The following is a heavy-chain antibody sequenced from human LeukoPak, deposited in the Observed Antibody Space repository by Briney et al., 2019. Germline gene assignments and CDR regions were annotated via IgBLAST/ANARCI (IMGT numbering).Heavy chain of an antibody. J-gene: IGHJ6*03. Sequence: ASVKVSCKTSEYTFTGYYMHWVRQAPGQGLEWMGWINPNSGDTNYAQKFQGRVTMTRDTSISTAYMELSRLRSDDTAVYYCARDRTRYYYYSYMDVWGKGPAVTISS. CDR3: ARDRTRYYYYSYMDV. V-gene: IGHV1-2*02. CDR1: EYTFTGYY. D-gene: IGHD1-14*01. CDR2: INPNSGDT.